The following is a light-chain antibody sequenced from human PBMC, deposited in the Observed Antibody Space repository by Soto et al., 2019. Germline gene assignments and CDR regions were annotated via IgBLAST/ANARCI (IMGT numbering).Light chain of an antibody. V-gene: IGKV3-20*01. CDR2: GAS. CDR1: QSVSSSY. Sequence: EIVLTQSPGTLSLSPWERATLSCRASQSVSSSYLAWYQRKPGQAPRLLISGASSRDTGIPYRFSGSGSGTDFTLSISRLEPEDFAVYYCQQYGSSPVTFGQGTKVEIK. J-gene: IGKJ1*01. CDR3: QQYGSSPVT.